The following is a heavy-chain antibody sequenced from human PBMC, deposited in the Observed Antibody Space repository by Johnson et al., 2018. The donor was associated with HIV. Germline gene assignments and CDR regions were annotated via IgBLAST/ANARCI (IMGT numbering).Heavy chain of an antibody. CDR2: ISYDGNNK. D-gene: IGHD2-15*01. J-gene: IGHJ3*02. V-gene: IGHV3-30-3*01. CDR3: TGRDLLRAFDI. CDR1: GFSFTKYA. Sequence: QVQLVESGGGVVQPGRSLRLSCAASGFSFTKYAMHWVRQAPGKGLEWVAIISYDGNNKYYADSLKGRFTISRDNGNNSLYLQMNSLRAEDAAVYYCTGRDLLRAFDIWGQGTMVTVSS.